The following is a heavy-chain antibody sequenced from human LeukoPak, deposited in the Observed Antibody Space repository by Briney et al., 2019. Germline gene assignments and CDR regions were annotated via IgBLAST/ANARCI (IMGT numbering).Heavy chain of an antibody. J-gene: IGHJ6*03. V-gene: IGHV3-15*01. D-gene: IGHD1-1*01. CDR1: GFTFSNAW. CDR2: IKSKTDGGTT. CDR3: TTDPTGTTFDYYYYMDV. Sequence: PGGSLRLSCAASGFTFSNAWMSWVRQAPGKGLEWVGRIKSKTDGGTTDYAAPVKGRFTISRDDSKNTLYLQMNSLKTEDTAVYYCTTDPTGTTFDYYYYMDVWGKGTTVTVSS.